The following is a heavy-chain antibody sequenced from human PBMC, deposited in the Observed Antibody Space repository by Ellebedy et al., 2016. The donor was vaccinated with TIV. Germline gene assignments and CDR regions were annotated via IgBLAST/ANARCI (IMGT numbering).Heavy chain of an antibody. D-gene: IGHD3-3*01. CDR1: GFTFSNFA. CDR2: INYDGTYK. CDR3: AKRNYDFWSGYTYYYYMDV. V-gene: IGHV3-30-3*02. J-gene: IGHJ6*03. Sequence: GESLKISXAASGFTFSNFAIHWVRQAPGKGLEWVALINYDGTYKYYADSVKGRFLISRDNSKNTLYLQMDSLRAEDTAIYYCAKRNYDFWSGYTYYYYMDVWGKGTTVTVSS.